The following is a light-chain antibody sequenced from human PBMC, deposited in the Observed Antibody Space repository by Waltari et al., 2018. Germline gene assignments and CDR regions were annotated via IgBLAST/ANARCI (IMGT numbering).Light chain of an antibody. CDR3: MQGTHWPPWT. Sequence: DVVMTQSRLSLPVTLGQPASISCKSSQSLVHSDGNTYLNWFQQRPGQSPRRLIYKVSNRDSGVPDRFSGSGSGTDFTLKISRVEAEDVGVYYCMQGTHWPPWTFGQGTKVEIK. CDR1: QSLVHSDGNTY. CDR2: KVS. V-gene: IGKV2-30*02. J-gene: IGKJ1*01.